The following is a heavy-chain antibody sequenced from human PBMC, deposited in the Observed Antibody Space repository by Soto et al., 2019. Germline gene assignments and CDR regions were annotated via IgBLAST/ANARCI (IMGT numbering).Heavy chain of an antibody. CDR3: ADTSATGYFDL. CDR2: INHSGST. D-gene: IGHD1-26*01. V-gene: IGHV4-34*01. J-gene: IGHJ2*01. CDR1: GGSFSGYY. Sequence: QVQLQQWGAGLLKPSETLSLTCAVYGGSFSGYYWSWIRQPPGKGLEWIGEINHSGSTNYNPSLKSRVTISVDTSKNQFSLKLSSVTAADTTVYYCADTSATGYFDLWGRGTLVTVSS.